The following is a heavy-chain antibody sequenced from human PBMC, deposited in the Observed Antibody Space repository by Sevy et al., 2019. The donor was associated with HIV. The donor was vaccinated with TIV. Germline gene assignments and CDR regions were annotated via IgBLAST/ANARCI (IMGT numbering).Heavy chain of an antibody. Sequence: GGSLRLSCAASGFTFSRYWMSWVRQAPGKGLEWVANIKVDGSEKYYVDSVKGRFTISRDNTKNSLYLQMNSLIAENTALYYCARDCSSTRCLWGMDVWGQGTTVTVSS. J-gene: IGHJ6*02. CDR2: IKVDGSEK. CDR1: GFTFSRYW. CDR3: ARDCSSTRCLWGMDV. V-gene: IGHV3-7*03. D-gene: IGHD2-2*01.